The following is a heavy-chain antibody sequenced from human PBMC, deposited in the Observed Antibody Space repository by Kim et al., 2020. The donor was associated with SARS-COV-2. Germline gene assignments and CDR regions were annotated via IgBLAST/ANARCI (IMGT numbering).Heavy chain of an antibody. V-gene: IGHV3-43*01. Sequence: GGSLRLSCAASGFIFHEYTMHWVRQAPGKGLEWVALITWDAGSTFYADSVRDRFTISRYNSENSLYLQMNSLTIEDSALYYRVKEKSRIWDYWGQGTLVT. CDR1: GFIFHEYT. CDR3: VKEKSRIWDY. CDR2: ITWDAGST. J-gene: IGHJ4*02. D-gene: IGHD3-3*02.